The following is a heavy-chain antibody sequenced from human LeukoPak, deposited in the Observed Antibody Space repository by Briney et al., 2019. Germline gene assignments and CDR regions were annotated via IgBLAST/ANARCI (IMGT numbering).Heavy chain of an antibody. D-gene: IGHD6-19*01. Sequence: SETLSLTCTVSGGSISSSSYYWGWIRQPPGKGLEWIGSIYYSGSTYYNPSLKSRVTISVDTSKNQFSLKLSSVTAADTAVYYCARVRYRIAVAGTTFDIWGQGTMVTVSS. CDR1: GGSISSSSYY. CDR2: IYYSGST. J-gene: IGHJ3*02. CDR3: ARVRYRIAVAGTTFDI. V-gene: IGHV4-39*07.